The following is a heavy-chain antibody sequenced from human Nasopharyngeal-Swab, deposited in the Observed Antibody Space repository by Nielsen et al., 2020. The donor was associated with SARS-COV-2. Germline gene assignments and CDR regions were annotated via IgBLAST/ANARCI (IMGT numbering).Heavy chain of an antibody. CDR3: AREGGGVLRGGYYGMDV. J-gene: IGHJ6*02. D-gene: IGHD2-15*01. V-gene: IGHV4-39*02. CDR2: IYYSAST. Sequence: SETLSLTCTVSGGSISTSSYYWGWIRQPPGKGLQWIGSIYYSASTYYNPSLKSRVTISRDTSKNQFSLKLSSVTAADTAVYYCAREGGGVLRGGYYGMDVWGQGTTVTVSS. CDR1: GGSISTSSYY.